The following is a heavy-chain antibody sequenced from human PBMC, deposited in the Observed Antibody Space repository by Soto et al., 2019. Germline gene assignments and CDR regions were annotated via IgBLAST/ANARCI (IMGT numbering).Heavy chain of an antibody. D-gene: IGHD5-18*01. J-gene: IGHJ4*02. V-gene: IGHV1-69*06. CDR1: GYTFTGDY. CDR2: IIPIFGTA. Sequence: GASVKVSCNASGYTFTGDYMHWLLQAPGQGLEWMGGIIPIFGTANYAQKFQGRVTITADKSTSTAYMELSSLRSEDTAVYYCARAHVDTAMAPDYWGQGTLVTVSA. CDR3: ARAHVDTAMAPDY.